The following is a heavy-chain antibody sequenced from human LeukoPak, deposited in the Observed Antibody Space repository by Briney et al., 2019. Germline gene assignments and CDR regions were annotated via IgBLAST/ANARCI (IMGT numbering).Heavy chain of an antibody. CDR2: INPSGGST. CDR3: ARAGRVITFGGVIVYFDY. Sequence: ASVKVSCKASGYTFTGYYMHWVRQAPGQGLEWMGIINPSGGSTSYAQKFQGRATMTRDMSTSTVYMELSSLRSEDTAVYYCARAGRVITFGGVIVYFDYWGQGTLVTVSS. V-gene: IGHV1-46*01. D-gene: IGHD3-16*02. CDR1: GYTFTGYY. J-gene: IGHJ4*02.